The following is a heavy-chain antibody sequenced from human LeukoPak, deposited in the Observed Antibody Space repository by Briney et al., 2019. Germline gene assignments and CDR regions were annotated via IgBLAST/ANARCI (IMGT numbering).Heavy chain of an antibody. V-gene: IGHV1-46*01. CDR3: ARTAARRFDY. J-gene: IGHJ4*02. CDR2: INPTGGST. CDR1: GYTFPSYF. D-gene: IGHD6-6*01. Sequence: ASVKVSCKASGYTFPSYFMHWVRQAPGQGLEWMGMINPTGGSTAYAQKFQGRVTMTRDTSTSTVYMELSSLRSDDTAVYYCARTAARRFDYWGQGTLVTVSS.